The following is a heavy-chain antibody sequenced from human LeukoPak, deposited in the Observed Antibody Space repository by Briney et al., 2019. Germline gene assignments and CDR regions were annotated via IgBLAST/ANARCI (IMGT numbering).Heavy chain of an antibody. V-gene: IGHV3-23*01. Sequence: PGGSLRLSCAASGFAFSIYAMSWVRQAPGKGLEWVSAISGSGGSTYYADSVKGRFTISRDNSKNTLYLQMNSLRAEDTAVYYCADTYSYGRFDYWGQGTLVTVSS. J-gene: IGHJ4*02. CDR1: GFAFSIYA. CDR3: ADTYSYGRFDY. D-gene: IGHD5-18*01. CDR2: ISGSGGST.